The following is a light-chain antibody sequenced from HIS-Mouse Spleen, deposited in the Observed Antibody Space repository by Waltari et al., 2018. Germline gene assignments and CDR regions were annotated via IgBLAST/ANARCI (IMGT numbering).Light chain of an antibody. CDR2: EVS. Sequence: QSALTQPASVSGSPGQSITISCTGTSSDVGGYNYFSWYQQHPGKAPKLMIYEVSNRPSGVSNRFSGSKSGNTASLTISGLQAEDEADYYCSSYTSSSTLVFGGGTKLIVL. J-gene: IGLJ3*02. CDR3: SSYTSSSTLV. CDR1: SSDVGGYNY. V-gene: IGLV2-14*01.